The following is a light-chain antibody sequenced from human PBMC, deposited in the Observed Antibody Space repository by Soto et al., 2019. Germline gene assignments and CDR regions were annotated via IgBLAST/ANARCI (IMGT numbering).Light chain of an antibody. Sequence: QAVLTQPPSTTGTPGQTVTISCSGRTSNIGYNFVYWYQHLPGTAPKLLIYRNDERPSGVPDRFSGSKSGTSASLAISGLRSEDEADYYCAAWDGSLSAWVFGGGTKVTVL. V-gene: IGLV1-47*01. J-gene: IGLJ3*02. CDR2: RND. CDR1: TSNIGYNF. CDR3: AAWDGSLSAWV.